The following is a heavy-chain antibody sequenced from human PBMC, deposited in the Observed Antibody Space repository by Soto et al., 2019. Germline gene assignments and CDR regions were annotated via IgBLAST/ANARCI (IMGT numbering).Heavy chain of an antibody. D-gene: IGHD3-22*01. J-gene: IGHJ4*02. CDR3: ARDLKYPPFYDSSGYYYLDY. CDR1: GYTFTSYA. CDR2: INAGNGNT. Sequence: ASVKVSCKASGYTFTSYAMHWVRQAPGQRLEWMGWINAGNGNTNYAQKLQGRVTMTTDTSTSTAYMELRSLRSDDTAVYYCARDLKYPPFYDSSGYYYLDYWGQGTLVTVSS. V-gene: IGHV1-3*01.